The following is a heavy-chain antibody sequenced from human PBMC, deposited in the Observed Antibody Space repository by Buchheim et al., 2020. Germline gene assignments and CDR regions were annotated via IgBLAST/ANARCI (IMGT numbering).Heavy chain of an antibody. CDR1: GGSFSGYY. D-gene: IGHD2-15*01. CDR2: INHSGST. CDR3: ARYCSGGSCYSFEDYYFDY. V-gene: IGHV4-34*01. Sequence: QVQLQQWGAGLLKPSETLSLTCAVYGGSFSGYYWSWIRQPPGKGLEWIGEINHSGSTNYNPSLKSRVTISVDTSKNQFSLKLSSVTAADTAVYYCARYCSGGSCYSFEDYYFDYWGQGTL. J-gene: IGHJ4*02.